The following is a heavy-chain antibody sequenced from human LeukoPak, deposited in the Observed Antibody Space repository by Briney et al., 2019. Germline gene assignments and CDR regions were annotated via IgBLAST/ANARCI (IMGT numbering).Heavy chain of an antibody. CDR2: ISAYNGNT. J-gene: IGHJ4*02. CDR3: AREEAGARGGGLDY. Sequence: HGASVKVSCKASGYTFTSYGISWVRQAPGQGLEWMGWISAYNGNTNYAQKLQGRVTMTADTSTSTAYMELRSLRSDDTAVYYCAREEAGARGGGLDYWGQGTLVTVSS. CDR1: GYTFTSYG. D-gene: IGHD3-16*01. V-gene: IGHV1-18*01.